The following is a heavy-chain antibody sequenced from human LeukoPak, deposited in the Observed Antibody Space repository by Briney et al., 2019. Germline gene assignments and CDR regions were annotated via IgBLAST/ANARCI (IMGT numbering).Heavy chain of an antibody. J-gene: IGHJ4*02. CDR1: GFTFSSYW. Sequence: GSLRLSCAAYGFTFSSYWMTWVRQAPGKGLEWVASIKQDGSDKYYVDSVKGRFTISRDNAKNSLYLQMNSLRAEDTAVYYCARDLWGGSGSGFDYWGQGTLVTVSS. D-gene: IGHD3-10*01. CDR2: IKQDGSDK. CDR3: ARDLWGGSGSGFDY. V-gene: IGHV3-7*04.